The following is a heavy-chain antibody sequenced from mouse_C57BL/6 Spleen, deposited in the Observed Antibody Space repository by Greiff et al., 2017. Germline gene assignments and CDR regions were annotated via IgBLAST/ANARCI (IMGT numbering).Heavy chain of an antibody. J-gene: IGHJ3*01. D-gene: IGHD1-1*01. CDR1: GYAFSSYW. Sequence: QVQLQQSGAELVKPGASVKISCKASGYAFSSYWMNWVKQRPGKGLEWIGQIYPGDGDTNYNGKFKGKATLTADKSSSTAYMQLSSLNSEDSAVYFCAREGDYGSSPWFAYWGQGTLVTVS. CDR2: IYPGDGDT. V-gene: IGHV1-80*01. CDR3: AREGDYGSSPWFAY.